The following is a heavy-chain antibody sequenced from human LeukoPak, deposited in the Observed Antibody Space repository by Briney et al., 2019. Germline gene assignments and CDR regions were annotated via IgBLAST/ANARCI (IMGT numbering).Heavy chain of an antibody. Sequence: GGSLRLSCAASGFTFSSYSMNWVRQAPGKGLEWVSSISSSSSYIYYADSVKGRFTISRDNAKNSLYLQMKSLRAEDTAVYYCARDRTTVTTRGYWFDPWGQGTLVTVSS. D-gene: IGHD4-17*01. CDR3: ARDRTTVTTRGYWFDP. CDR1: GFTFSSYS. V-gene: IGHV3-21*01. CDR2: ISSSSSYI. J-gene: IGHJ5*02.